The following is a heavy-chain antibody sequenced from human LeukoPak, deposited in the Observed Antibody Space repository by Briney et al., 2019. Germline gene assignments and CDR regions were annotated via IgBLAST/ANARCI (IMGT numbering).Heavy chain of an antibody. CDR1: GFTFSSYA. V-gene: IGHV3-7*01. CDR3: ARNDYGDPTANYYYYYMDV. D-gene: IGHD4-17*01. Sequence: ARSLRLSCAASGFTFSSYAMHWVRQPPAKGLEGVANIKQDGSEKYYVDSGKGRFTISRENAKNPLYLQMNSLRAEDTAVYYCARNDYGDPTANYYYYYMDVWGKGTTVTVSS. CDR2: IKQDGSEK. J-gene: IGHJ6*03.